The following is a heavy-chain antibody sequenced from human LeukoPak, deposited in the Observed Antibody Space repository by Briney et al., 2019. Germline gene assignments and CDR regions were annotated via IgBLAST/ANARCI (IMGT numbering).Heavy chain of an antibody. CDR3: TGHPIY. D-gene: IGHD1-14*01. J-gene: IGHJ4*02. Sequence: GGSLRLSCAASGFSFSTQRMHWVRQAPGKGLVWVSYINIDERITGYADSVKGRFTISRDNAKNTLYLQMNSLRAEDTAVYYCTGHPIYWGQGTLVTVSS. V-gene: IGHV3-74*01. CDR1: GFSFSTQR. CDR2: INIDERIT.